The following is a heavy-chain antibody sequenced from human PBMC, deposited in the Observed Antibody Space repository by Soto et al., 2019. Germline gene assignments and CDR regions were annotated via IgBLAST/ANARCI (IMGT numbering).Heavy chain of an antibody. J-gene: IGHJ5*02. D-gene: IGHD1-20*01. V-gene: IGHV1-18*04. CDR1: GYTFTSYG. CDR3: AREWVNWNHTARYNWFDP. Sequence: ASVKVSCKASGYTFTSYGISWVRQAPGQGLEWMGWISAYNGNTNYAQKLQGRVTMTTDTSTSTAYMELRSLRSDDTAVYYCAREWVNWNHTARYNWFDPWGQGTPVTVSS. CDR2: ISAYNGNT.